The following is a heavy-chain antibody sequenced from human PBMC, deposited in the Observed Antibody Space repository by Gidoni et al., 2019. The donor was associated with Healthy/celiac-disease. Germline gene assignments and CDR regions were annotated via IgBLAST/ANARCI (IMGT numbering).Heavy chain of an antibody. J-gene: IGHJ4*02. V-gene: IGHV1-69*06. CDR3: ARVGRHYDFWSGYSSPYYFDY. Sequence: QVQLVQSGAEVKKPGSSVKVSCQASGGPFRSYAISWVRQAPGQGLEWMGGIIPIFGTANYAQKFQGRVTITADKSTSTAYMELSSLRSEDTAVYYCARVGRHYDFWSGYSSPYYFDYWGQGTLVTVSS. D-gene: IGHD3-3*01. CDR2: IIPIFGTA. CDR1: GGPFRSYA.